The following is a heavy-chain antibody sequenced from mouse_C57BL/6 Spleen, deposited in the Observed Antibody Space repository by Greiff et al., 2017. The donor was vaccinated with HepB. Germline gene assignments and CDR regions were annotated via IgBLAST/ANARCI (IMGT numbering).Heavy chain of an antibody. Sequence: QVHVKQSGAELARPGASVKMSCKASGYTFTSYTMHWVKQRPGQGLEWIGYINPSSGYTKYNQKFKDKATLTADKSSSTAYMQLSSLTSEDSAVYYCARKGAQATSWFAYWGQGTLVTVSA. D-gene: IGHD3-2*02. CDR2: INPSSGYT. CDR3: ARKGAQATSWFAY. V-gene: IGHV1-4*01. CDR1: GYTFTSYT. J-gene: IGHJ3*01.